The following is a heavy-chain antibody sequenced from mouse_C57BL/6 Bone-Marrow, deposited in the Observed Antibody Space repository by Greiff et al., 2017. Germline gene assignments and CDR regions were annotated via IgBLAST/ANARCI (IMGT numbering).Heavy chain of an antibody. CDR3: ARLRTRYVDV. CDR2: ISGGGGNT. V-gene: IGHV5-9*01. CDR1: GFTFSSYT. Sequence: DVMLVESGGGLVKPGGSLKLSCAASGFTFSSYTMSWVRQTPEKRLEWVATISGGGGNTYYPDSVKGRFTISRDNAKNTLYLQMSSLRSEDTALYYCARLRTRYVDVWGTGTTVTVSS. J-gene: IGHJ1*03.